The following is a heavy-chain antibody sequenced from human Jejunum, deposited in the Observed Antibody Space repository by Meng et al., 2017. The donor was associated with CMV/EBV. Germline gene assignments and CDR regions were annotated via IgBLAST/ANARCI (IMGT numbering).Heavy chain of an antibody. Sequence: SGYKFTSNWIAWVRQMPGKGLEWMGNIYPADSDIIYSPSLQGQVTISADKSILTAYVQWSSLKASDTAMYYCATWVTGSSSRFDNWGQGTLVTVSS. CDR1: GYKFTSNW. V-gene: IGHV5-51*01. CDR2: IYPADSDI. CDR3: ATWVTGSSSRFDN. D-gene: IGHD2-2*01. J-gene: IGHJ4*02.